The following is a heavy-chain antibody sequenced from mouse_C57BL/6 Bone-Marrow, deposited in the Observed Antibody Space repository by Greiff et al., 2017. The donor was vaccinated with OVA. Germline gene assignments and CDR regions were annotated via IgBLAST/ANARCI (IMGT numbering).Heavy chain of an antibody. V-gene: IGHV1-69*01. CDR3: ARQQITTVVATRDYYAIDY. CDR2: IDPSDSYT. Sequence: QVQLQQPGAELVMPGASVKLSCKASGYTFTSYWMHWVKQRPGQGLEWIGEIDPSDSYTNYNQKFKGKSTLTVDKSSSTAYMQLSSLTSEDSAVYYCARQQITTVVATRDYYAIDYWGQGTSVTVSS. CDR1: GYTFTSYW. D-gene: IGHD1-1*01. J-gene: IGHJ4*01.